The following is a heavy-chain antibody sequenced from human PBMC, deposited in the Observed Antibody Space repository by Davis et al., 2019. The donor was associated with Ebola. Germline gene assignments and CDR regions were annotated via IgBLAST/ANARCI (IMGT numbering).Heavy chain of an antibody. CDR2: IDPSDSYT. CDR3: ARHRTLYYGMDV. CDR1: GYSFTSYW. Sequence: GESLKISCKGSGYSFTSYWISWVRQMPGKGLEWMGRIDPSDSYTNYRPSFQGHVTISVDKSISTAYLQWSSLKASDTAMYYCARHRTLYYGMDVWGQGTTVTVSS. J-gene: IGHJ6*02. V-gene: IGHV5-10-1*01.